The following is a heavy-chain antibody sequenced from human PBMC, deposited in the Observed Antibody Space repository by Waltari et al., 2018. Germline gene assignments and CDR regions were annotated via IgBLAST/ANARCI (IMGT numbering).Heavy chain of an antibody. V-gene: IGHV4-4*02. Sequence: QVQLQESGPGLVKPSGTLSLTCAVSGGSISSSNWWSWVRQPPGKGLEWIGEIYHSGSTNYNPALKSRVTRSVDKSKNQFSLKLSSVTAADTAVYYCARDTYYYGSGTYFDYWGQGTLVTVSS. CDR2: IYHSGST. CDR1: GGSISSSNW. D-gene: IGHD3-10*01. J-gene: IGHJ4*02. CDR3: ARDTYYYGSGTYFDY.